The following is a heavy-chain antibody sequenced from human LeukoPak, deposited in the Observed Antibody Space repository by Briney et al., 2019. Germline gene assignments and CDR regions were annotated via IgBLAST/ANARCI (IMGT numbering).Heavy chain of an antibody. J-gene: IGHJ5*02. CDR2: IKQDGSEE. CDR3: AKDHFGILSWGPWFDP. V-gene: IGHV3-7*01. D-gene: IGHD3-10*01. Sequence: GGSLRLSCAASGFTFSSYWMSWVRQTPGKGLEWVATIKQDGSEEYYLDSVKGRFTISRDNSKNTLYLQMNSLRAEDTAVYYCAKDHFGILSWGPWFDPWGQGTLVTVSS. CDR1: GFTFSSYW.